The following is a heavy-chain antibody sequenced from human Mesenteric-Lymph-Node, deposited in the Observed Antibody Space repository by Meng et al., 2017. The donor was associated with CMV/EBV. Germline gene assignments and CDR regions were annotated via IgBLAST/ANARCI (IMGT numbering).Heavy chain of an antibody. Sequence: GESLKISCAASGFTFGGFWMTWVRQAPGKGLVWVSRMNSDGSSTSYADSVKGRFTISRDNAKNTLYLQMNSLRAEDTAVYYCARDYDFWNYALDVWGQGTTVTVSS. J-gene: IGHJ6*02. D-gene: IGHD3-3*01. V-gene: IGHV3-74*01. CDR3: ARDYDFWNYALDV. CDR1: GFTFGGFW. CDR2: MNSDGSST.